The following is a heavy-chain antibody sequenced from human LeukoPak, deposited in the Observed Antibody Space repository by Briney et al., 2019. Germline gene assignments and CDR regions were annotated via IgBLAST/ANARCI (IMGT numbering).Heavy chain of an antibody. CDR1: GFTFSSYG. CDR3: AKDAYQQQLVWGSNWFDP. J-gene: IGHJ5*02. V-gene: IGHV3-30*18. Sequence: PGRSLRLSCAASGFTFSSYGMHWVRQAPGKGLEWVAVISYDGSNKYNADSVKGRFTISRDNSKNTLYLQMNSLRAEDTAVYYCAKDAYQQQLVWGSNWFDPWGQGTLVTVSS. CDR2: ISYDGSNK. D-gene: IGHD6-13*01.